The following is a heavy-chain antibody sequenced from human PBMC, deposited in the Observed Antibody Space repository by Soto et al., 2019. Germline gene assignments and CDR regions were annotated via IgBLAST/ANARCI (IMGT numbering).Heavy chain of an antibody. D-gene: IGHD6-13*01. CDR1: GGSISSYY. CDR2: IYYSGST. Sequence: QVQLQESGPGLVKPSETLSLTCTVSGGSISSYYWSWIRQPPGKGLEWIGYIYYSGSTNYNPSLKSRVTISVDTSKNRFSLKLSSVTAADTAVYYCARLPGIAAAGNAPTFDYWGQGTLVTVSS. CDR3: ARLPGIAAAGNAPTFDY. J-gene: IGHJ4*02. V-gene: IGHV4-59*08.